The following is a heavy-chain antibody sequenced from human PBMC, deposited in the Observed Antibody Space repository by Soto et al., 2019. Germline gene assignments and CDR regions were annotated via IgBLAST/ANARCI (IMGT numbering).Heavy chain of an antibody. V-gene: IGHV4-30-4*01. Sequence: SETLSLTCTVSGASVRSGDYYWSCIRQPPGKGLEWIGYIYNSGGSYYNPSLKGRLTISIDTSENQFSLRLNSVTAADTAIYYCVGTGTTDDYWGRGTLVTVSS. CDR2: IYNSGGS. CDR1: GASVRSGDYY. D-gene: IGHD4-17*01. CDR3: VGTGTTDDY. J-gene: IGHJ4*02.